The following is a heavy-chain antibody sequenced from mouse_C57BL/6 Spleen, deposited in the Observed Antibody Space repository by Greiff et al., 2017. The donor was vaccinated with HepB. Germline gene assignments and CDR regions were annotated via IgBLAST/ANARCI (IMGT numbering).Heavy chain of an antibody. Sequence: VQLQQSGPELVKPGASVKIPCKASGYTFTDYNMDWVKQSHGKSLEWIGDINPNNGGTIYNQKFKGKATLTVDKSSSTAYMELRSLTSEDTAVYYCARTSPHYYAMDYWGQGTSVTVSS. CDR3: ARTSPHYYAMDY. V-gene: IGHV1-18*01. J-gene: IGHJ4*01. CDR1: GYTFTDYN. CDR2: INPNNGGT.